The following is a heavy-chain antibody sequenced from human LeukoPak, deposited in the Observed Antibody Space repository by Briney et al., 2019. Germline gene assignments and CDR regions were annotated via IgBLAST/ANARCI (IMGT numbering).Heavy chain of an antibody. J-gene: IGHJ6*02. Sequence: GGSLRLSCAASGFTFSSYSMNWVRQAPGKGLGWVSSISSSSSYIYYADSVKGRFTISRDNAKNSLYLQMNSLRAEDTAVYYCARDRDQLLAYYYGMDVWGQGTTVTVSS. CDR2: ISSSSSYI. CDR1: GFTFSSYS. V-gene: IGHV3-21*01. CDR3: ARDRDQLLAYYYGMDV. D-gene: IGHD2-2*01.